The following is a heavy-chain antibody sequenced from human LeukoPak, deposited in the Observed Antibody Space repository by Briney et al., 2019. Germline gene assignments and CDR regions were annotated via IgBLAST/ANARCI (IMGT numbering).Heavy chain of an antibody. D-gene: IGHD3-22*01. J-gene: IGHJ4*02. V-gene: IGHV4-39*07. Sequence: SETLSLTCTVSGGSISSGGYYWSWIRQPPGKGLEWIGEINHSGSTNYNPSLKSRVTISVDTSKNQFSLKLSSVTAADTAVYYCARGKYYYDSSGYYGKTFDYWGQGTLVTVSS. CDR3: ARGKYYYDSSGYYGKTFDY. CDR1: GGSISSGGYY. CDR2: INHSGST.